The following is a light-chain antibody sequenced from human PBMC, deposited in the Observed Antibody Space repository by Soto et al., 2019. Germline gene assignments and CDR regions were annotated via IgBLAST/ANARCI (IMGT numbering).Light chain of an antibody. Sequence: EIVLTQSPDTLSLSPGERATLSCRASQSVRSNYLAWYQQKPGQAPRFLIYDASSRATGIPDRFSGSGSGTAFTLTISRLEPEDVAVYYCQQHGSTPLTFGGGTKVDIQ. CDR1: QSVRSNY. J-gene: IGKJ4*01. CDR2: DAS. V-gene: IGKV3-20*01. CDR3: QQHGSTPLT.